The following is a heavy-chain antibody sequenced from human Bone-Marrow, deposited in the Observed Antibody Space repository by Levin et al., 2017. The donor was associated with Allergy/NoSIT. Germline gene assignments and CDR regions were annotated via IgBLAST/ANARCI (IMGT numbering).Heavy chain of an antibody. CDR3: VKHQAPIDY. V-gene: IGHV3-23*01. Sequence: GESLKISCAASGFTFSSYAMSWVRQAPGKGLEWVSAISGSGGSTYYADSVKGRFTISRDNSKNTLYLQMNSLRAEDTAVYYCVKHQAPIDYWGQGTLVTVSS. J-gene: IGHJ4*02. CDR2: ISGSGGST. CDR1: GFTFSSYA.